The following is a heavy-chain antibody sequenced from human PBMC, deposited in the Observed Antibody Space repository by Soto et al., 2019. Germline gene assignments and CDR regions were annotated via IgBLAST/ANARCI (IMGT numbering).Heavy chain of an antibody. Sequence: QPGGSLRLSCAASGFTFSSYSMNWVRQAPGKGLEWVSYISSSSSTIYYADSVKGRFTISRDNAKNSLYLQMNSLRDEDTAVYYCASLSYDSSGYAMDVWGQGTTVTVSS. CDR3: ASLSYDSSGYAMDV. CDR2: ISSSSSTI. V-gene: IGHV3-48*02. CDR1: GFTFSSYS. J-gene: IGHJ6*02. D-gene: IGHD3-22*01.